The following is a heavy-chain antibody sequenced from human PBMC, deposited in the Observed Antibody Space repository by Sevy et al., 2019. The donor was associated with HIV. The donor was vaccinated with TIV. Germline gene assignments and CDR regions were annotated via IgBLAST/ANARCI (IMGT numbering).Heavy chain of an antibody. D-gene: IGHD3-3*01. V-gene: IGHV4-39*01. J-gene: IGHJ5*02. CDR2: FYYSGST. CDR1: GGSISSSRYY. CDR3: AAPPFFNDFASNWFDP. Sequence: SETLSLTCTVSGGSISSSRYYWGWIRQPPGKGLEWIGSFYYSGSTYYNPSLRSRVTISVDTSKSQFSQKLTSVTAADTAVYYCAAPPFFNDFASNWFDPWGQGTLVTVSS.